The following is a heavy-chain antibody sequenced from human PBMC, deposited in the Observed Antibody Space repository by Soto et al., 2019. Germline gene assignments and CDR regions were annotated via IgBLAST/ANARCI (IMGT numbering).Heavy chain of an antibody. J-gene: IGHJ6*02. Sequence: PVKVSCKASGFTFASSAVQWVRQARGQRLEWIGWIVVGSGNTNYAQKFQERVTITRDMSTSTAYMELSSLRSEDTAVYYCAADPPNFFTGYYYGMDVWGQGTTVTVSS. CDR2: IVVGSGNT. CDR3: AADPPNFFTGYYYGMDV. CDR1: GFTFASSA. V-gene: IGHV1-58*01. D-gene: IGHD1-1*01.